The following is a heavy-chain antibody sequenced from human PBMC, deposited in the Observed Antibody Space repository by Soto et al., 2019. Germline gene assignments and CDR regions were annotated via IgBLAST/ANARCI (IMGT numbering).Heavy chain of an antibody. J-gene: IGHJ6*02. CDR1: GFTFSSYG. CDR3: ARDPLGDIVVVVAANAVYYYGMDV. D-gene: IGHD2-15*01. Sequence: GGSLRLSCAASGFTFSSYGMHWVRQAPGKGLEWVAVIWYDGSNKYYADSVKGRFTISRDNSKNTLYLQMNSLRAEDTAVYYCARDPLGDIVVVVAANAVYYYGMDVWSQGTTVTVSS. V-gene: IGHV3-33*01. CDR2: IWYDGSNK.